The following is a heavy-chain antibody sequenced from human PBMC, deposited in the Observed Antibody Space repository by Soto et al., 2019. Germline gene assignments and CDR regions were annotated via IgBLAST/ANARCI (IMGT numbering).Heavy chain of an antibody. J-gene: IGHJ6*02. CDR1: GASIRSGGYS. D-gene: IGHD4-17*01. V-gene: IGHV4-31*03. Sequence: SETLSLTCSVSGASIRSGGYSWNWIRQHPGKGLEWVGSIYDSGTTYYSPSLKSRVSMSMDTSKNHFSLKLTSVTAADTAVFYCARAAVGLDCGDSPVGGSTYHYYFGVDVWGPGTTVTVSS. CDR3: ARAAVGLDCGDSPVGGSTYHYYFGVDV. CDR2: IYDSGTT.